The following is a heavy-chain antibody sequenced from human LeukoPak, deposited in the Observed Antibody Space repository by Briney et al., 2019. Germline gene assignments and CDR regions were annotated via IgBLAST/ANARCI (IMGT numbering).Heavy chain of an antibody. D-gene: IGHD4-23*01. J-gene: IGHJ4*02. V-gene: IGHV4-59*01. CDR3: ARDLHGGNSGMGY. CDR1: CGSISTYY. CDR2: IYYSGSP. Sequence: SETLSLTCTVSCGSISTYYWNWIRQPPGKGLEWIGYIYYSGSPRYSPSLKSRVTMSLDTSKNQFSLKLSSVTAADTAVYYCARDLHGGNSGMGYWGQGILVTVSS.